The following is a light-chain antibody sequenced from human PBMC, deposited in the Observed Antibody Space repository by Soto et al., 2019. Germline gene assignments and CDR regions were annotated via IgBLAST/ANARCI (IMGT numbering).Light chain of an antibody. J-gene: IGLJ1*01. CDR3: SSHAGNNNFPYV. CDR1: SSDVGAYNY. V-gene: IGLV2-8*01. CDR2: EVT. Sequence: QSVLIQPPSVSGSPGQSVTISCTGTSSDVGAYNYVSWYQQHPGKAPKLIIYEVTKRPSGVPDRFSGSKSGNTASLTVSGLQAEDEADYYCSSHAGNNNFPYVFXTGTKVTVL.